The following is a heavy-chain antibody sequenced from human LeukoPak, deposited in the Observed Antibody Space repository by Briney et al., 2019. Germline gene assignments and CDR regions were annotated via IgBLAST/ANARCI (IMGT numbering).Heavy chain of an antibody. V-gene: IGHV4-59*01. Sequence: SETLSLTCTVSGGSISSYFWSWIRQPPGKGLEWIGYMYYSGSTNYNPSLQSRVIMSVDTSKNQFSLKLSSVTAADTAVYYCARTYTINRRTKGVTETDYWGQGALVTVSS. CDR1: GGSISSYF. D-gene: IGHD1-14*01. CDR2: MYYSGST. J-gene: IGHJ4*02. CDR3: ARTYTINRRTKGVTETDY.